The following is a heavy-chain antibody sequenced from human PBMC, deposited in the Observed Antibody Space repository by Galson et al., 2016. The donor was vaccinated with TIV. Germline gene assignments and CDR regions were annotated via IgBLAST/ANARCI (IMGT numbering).Heavy chain of an antibody. CDR2: IDPNSGGT. Sequence: SVKVSCKASGYTFTDYYVHWVRQAPGQGLEWMGWIDPNSGGTIYAQKFQGRVTMTRDTSISTAFMEVKKLRYDDTALYFCARDDWSTSGSNFWGQGTLVTASS. V-gene: IGHV1-2*02. CDR3: ARDDWSTSGSNF. J-gene: IGHJ4*02. D-gene: IGHD3-22*01. CDR1: GYTFTDYY.